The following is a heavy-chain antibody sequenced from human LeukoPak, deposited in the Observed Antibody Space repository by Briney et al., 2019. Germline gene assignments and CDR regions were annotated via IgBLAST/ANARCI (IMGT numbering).Heavy chain of an antibody. CDR2: INAGNGNT. CDR3: ARPLVNYYDSSGYGNEYFQH. J-gene: IGHJ1*01. D-gene: IGHD3-22*01. Sequence: ASVKVSCKASGYTFTSYAMHWVRQAPGQRLEWMGWINAGNGNTEYSQKFQGRVTITRDTSASTAYMELSSLRSEDTAVYYCARPLVNYYDSSGYGNEYFQHWGQGTLVTVSS. CDR1: GYTFTSYA. V-gene: IGHV1-3*01.